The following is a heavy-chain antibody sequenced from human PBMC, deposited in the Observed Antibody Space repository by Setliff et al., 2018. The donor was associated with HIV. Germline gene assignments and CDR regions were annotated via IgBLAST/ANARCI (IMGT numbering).Heavy chain of an antibody. CDR1: GGSFSGYY. CDR3: ARDLNPYGGNVDY. J-gene: IGHJ4*02. D-gene: IGHD2-15*01. V-gene: IGHV4-34*01. Sequence: PSETLSLTCAVSGGSFSGYYWTWIRQTPGGGLQWIGEINEGGNTHHNPSLESRLTMSVDTSKKQFSLRLRSVTAADTAVYYCARDLNPYGGNVDYWGQGTLVTVSS. CDR2: INEGGNT.